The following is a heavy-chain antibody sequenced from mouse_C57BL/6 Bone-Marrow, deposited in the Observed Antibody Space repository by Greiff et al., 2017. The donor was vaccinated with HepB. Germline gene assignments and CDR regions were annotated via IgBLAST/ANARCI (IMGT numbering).Heavy chain of an antibody. D-gene: IGHD2-3*01. V-gene: IGHV1-69*01. Sequence: QVQLQQPGAELVMPGASVKLSCKASGYTFTSYWMHWVKQRPGQGLEWIGEIDPSYSYTNYNQKFKGKSTLTVDKSSSTAYMQLSSLTSEDSAVYYCARGWSAYWGQGTLVTVSA. CDR2: IDPSYSYT. CDR3: ARGWSAY. CDR1: GYTFTSYW. J-gene: IGHJ3*01.